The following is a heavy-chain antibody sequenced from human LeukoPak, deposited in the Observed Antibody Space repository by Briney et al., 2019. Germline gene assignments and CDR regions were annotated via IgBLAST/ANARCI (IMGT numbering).Heavy chain of an antibody. Sequence: GGSLRLSCAASGFTFSSYAMSWVRQAPGKGLEWVSAISGSGGSTYYADSVKGRFTISRDNAKNSLHLKMNSLRADDTAVYYCARFAAGGSYYYYMDVWGKGTTVTVSS. CDR2: ISGSGGST. J-gene: IGHJ6*03. CDR1: GFTFSSYA. V-gene: IGHV3-23*01. CDR3: ARFAAGGSYYYYMDV. D-gene: IGHD3-10*01.